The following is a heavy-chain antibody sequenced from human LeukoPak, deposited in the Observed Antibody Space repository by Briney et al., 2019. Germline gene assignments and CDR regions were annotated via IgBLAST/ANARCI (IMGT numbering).Heavy chain of an antibody. D-gene: IGHD4-17*01. CDR3: AKDSTTVTTGLDY. CDR1: GFTFSSYG. V-gene: IGHV3-30*18. CDR2: ISYDGSNK. Sequence: GGSLRLSCAASGFTFSSYGMHWVRQAPGKGLEWVAVISYDGSNKYYADSVKGRFTISRDNSKNTLYLQMNSLRAEDTAVYYCAKDSTTVTTGLDYWGQGTLVAVSS. J-gene: IGHJ4*02.